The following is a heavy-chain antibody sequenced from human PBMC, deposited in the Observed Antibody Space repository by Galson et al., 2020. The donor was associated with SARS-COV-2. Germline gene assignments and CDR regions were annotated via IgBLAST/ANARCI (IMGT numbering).Heavy chain of an antibody. V-gene: IGHV3-23*01. J-gene: IGHJ3*02. CDR1: GFTFSIYA. D-gene: IGHD6-19*01. CDR3: AKTWLLGAFDI. Sequence: TGGSLRLSCTASGFTFSIYAMNWVRQAPGKGLEWVSAISGSGGSTYYADSVKGRFINSRDKSKNTLFRQMNSLRAEDTAVYYCAKTWLLGAFDIWGQGTMVTVSS. CDR2: ISGSGGST.